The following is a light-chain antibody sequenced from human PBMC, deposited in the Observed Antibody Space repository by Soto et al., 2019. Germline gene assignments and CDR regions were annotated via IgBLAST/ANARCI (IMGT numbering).Light chain of an antibody. CDR2: EVS. CDR3: SSYTRISTPYV. Sequence: QSVLTQPASVSGSPGQSITISCTGTSSDVGGYNYVSWYQQHPGKAPKLMIYEVSNRPSRVSNRFSGSKSGNTASLTISGLQAEDEADYYCSSYTRISTPYVFGTGTKVTVL. J-gene: IGLJ1*01. V-gene: IGLV2-14*01. CDR1: SSDVGGYNY.